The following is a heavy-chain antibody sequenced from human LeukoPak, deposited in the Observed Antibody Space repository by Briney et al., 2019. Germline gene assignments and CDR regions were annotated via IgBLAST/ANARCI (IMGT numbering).Heavy chain of an antibody. CDR3: ARDPEAVNFDY. D-gene: IGHD6-19*01. CDR2: ISSSSRYI. CDR1: GFTFSSYS. Sequence: GGSLRLSCAASGFTFSSYSMNWVRQAPGKGLEWVSSISSSSRYIYYADSVKGRFTISRDNAKNSLYLQMDSLRADDTAVYYCARDPEAVNFDYWGQGTLVTVSS. V-gene: IGHV3-21*04. J-gene: IGHJ4*02.